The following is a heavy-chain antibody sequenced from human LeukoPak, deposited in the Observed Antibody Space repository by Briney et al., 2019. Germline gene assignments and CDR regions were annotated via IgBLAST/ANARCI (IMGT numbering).Heavy chain of an antibody. CDR2: IKQDGSEK. CDR1: GFTFSNYW. D-gene: IGHD3-22*01. Sequence: GGSLRLSCAASGFTFSNYWMSWVRQAPGKGLEWVANIKQDGSEKYYVDSVKGRFTISRDNAKNSLYLQMNSLRADDTAVYYCARGAKYYYDSSGYTPYYYGMDVWGQGTTVPVSS. V-gene: IGHV3-7*01. J-gene: IGHJ6*02. CDR3: ARGAKYYYDSSGYTPYYYGMDV.